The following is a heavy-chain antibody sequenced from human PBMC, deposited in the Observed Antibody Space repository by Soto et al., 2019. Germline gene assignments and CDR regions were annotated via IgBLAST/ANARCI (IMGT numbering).Heavy chain of an antibody. D-gene: IGHD6-25*01. CDR1: GGTFSSYA. J-gene: IGHJ6*02. CDR2: IIPIFGTA. Sequence: QVQLVQSGAEVKKPGSSVKVSCKASGGTFSSYAISWVRQAPGQGLEWMGGIIPIFGTANYAQKFQGRVTITADESTSTSYMELSSLRSEDTAVYYCARDRVSSAAAGYYGMDVWGQGTTVTVSS. V-gene: IGHV1-69*01. CDR3: ARDRVSSAAAGYYGMDV.